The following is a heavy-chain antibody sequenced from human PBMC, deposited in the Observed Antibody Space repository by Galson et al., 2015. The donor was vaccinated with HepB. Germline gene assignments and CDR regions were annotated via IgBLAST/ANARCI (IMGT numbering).Heavy chain of an antibody. CDR2: ISYDGSNK. Sequence: SLRLSCAASGFTFSSYGMHWVRQAPGKGLEWVAVISYDGSNKYYADSVKGRFTISRDNSKNTLYLQMNSLRAEDTAVYYCARVVPAARYYYYGMDVWGQGTTVTVSS. CDR1: GFTFSSYG. J-gene: IGHJ6*02. D-gene: IGHD2-2*01. CDR3: ARVVPAARYYYYGMDV. V-gene: IGHV3-30*03.